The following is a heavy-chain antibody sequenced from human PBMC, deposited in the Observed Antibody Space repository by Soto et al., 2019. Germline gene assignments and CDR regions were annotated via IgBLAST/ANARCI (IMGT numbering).Heavy chain of an antibody. CDR2: LIPILHTA. V-gene: IGHV1-69*13. CDR3: ARVGYCNTTDCLFYYYHYGMDV. Sequence: PVKVSSKASGGTFNNYAISWLRQAPGQGLEWMGGLIPILHTANYEHKVQARVTITADETSNTADRELSSMRSEDTDVYYCARVGYCNTTDCLFYYYHYGMDVWGKGTRVTVSS. J-gene: IGHJ6*04. CDR1: GGTFNNYA. D-gene: IGHD2-15*01.